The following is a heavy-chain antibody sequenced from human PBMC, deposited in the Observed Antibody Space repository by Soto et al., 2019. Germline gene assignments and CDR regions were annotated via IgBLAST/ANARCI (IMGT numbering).Heavy chain of an antibody. CDR3: DVLSSMGY. V-gene: IGHV1-69*01. CDR2: IIPIFGTA. D-gene: IGHD2-2*01. CDR1: GGTFSSYA. J-gene: IGHJ4*02. Sequence: QVQLVQSGAEVKKPGSSVKVSCKASGGTFSSYAISWGRQAPGQGREWMGGIIPIFGTADYAQKLQGRVTIPADEYTSTAYMELSSLRSEDTAVYYCDVLSSMGYWGQGTLVTDST.